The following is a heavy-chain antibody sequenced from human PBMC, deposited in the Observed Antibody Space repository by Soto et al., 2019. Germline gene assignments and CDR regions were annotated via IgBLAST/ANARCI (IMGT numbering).Heavy chain of an antibody. CDR3: ARAYSSYLQYYYGMDV. D-gene: IGHD6-6*01. V-gene: IGHV1-69*02. J-gene: IGHJ6*02. CDR2: IIPIFGIA. CDR1: GGTFSSYT. Sequence: QVQLVQSGAEVKKPGSSVKVSCKASGGTFSSYTISWVRQAPGQGLEWMGRIIPIFGIANYAQKFQGRVTITADKSTSTAYMELSSLRSEDTAVYYCARAYSSYLQYYYGMDVWGQGTTVTVSS.